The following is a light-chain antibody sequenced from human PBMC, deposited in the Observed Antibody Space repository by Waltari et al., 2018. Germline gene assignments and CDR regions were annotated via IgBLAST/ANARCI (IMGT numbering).Light chain of an antibody. Sequence: EIVMTQSPATLSVAPGERATLSCRASQSVSSNFTWYQQKPCQAPRPLIYGASTRATGIPARFSGSGSGTEFTLTISSLQSEDFTVYFCQQYNNWPPYTFGQGTKLEIK. CDR2: GAS. V-gene: IGKV3-15*01. J-gene: IGKJ2*01. CDR3: QQYNNWPPYT. CDR1: QSVSSN.